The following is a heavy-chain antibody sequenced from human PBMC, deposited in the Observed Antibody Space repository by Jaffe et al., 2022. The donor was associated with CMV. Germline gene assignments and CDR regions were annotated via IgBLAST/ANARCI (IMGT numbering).Heavy chain of an antibody. D-gene: IGHD3-3*01. CDR3: TTDLFLEWSNDY. V-gene: IGHV3-15*01. CDR2: IKSKVDGGTI. CDR1: GFTFSHAW. J-gene: IGHJ4*02. Sequence: EVQLVESGGGLVKPGGSLRLSCVGSGFTFSHAWMTWVRQAPGKGLEWVGRIKSKVDGGTIDYAAPVKGRFTISRDDSKNTLFLQVNSLKTEDTAVYYCTTDLFLEWSNDYWGQGTLVTVSS.